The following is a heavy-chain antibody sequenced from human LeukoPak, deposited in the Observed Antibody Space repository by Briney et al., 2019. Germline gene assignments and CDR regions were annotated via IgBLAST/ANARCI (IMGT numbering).Heavy chain of an antibody. Sequence: GASVKVSCKASGYTFTSYGISWVRQAPGQGLEWMGRIIPILGIANYAQKFQGRVTITADKSTSTAYMELSSLRSEDTAVYYCARGSVTGYYYYYYGMDVWGQGTTVTVSS. J-gene: IGHJ6*02. CDR3: ARGSVTGYYYYYYGMDV. D-gene: IGHD3-10*01. V-gene: IGHV1-69*04. CDR1: GYTFTSYG. CDR2: IIPILGIA.